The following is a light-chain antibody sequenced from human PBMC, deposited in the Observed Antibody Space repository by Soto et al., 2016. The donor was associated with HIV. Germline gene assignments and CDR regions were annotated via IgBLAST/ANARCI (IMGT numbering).Light chain of an antibody. J-gene: IGKJ2*01. CDR3: QQSYSTPHT. CDR1: QTVNTW. V-gene: IGKV1-5*03. CDR2: KAS. Sequence: DIQMTQSPSTLSASVGDRVTITCRASQTVNTWLAWYQQKPGKAPKLLIYKASTLETGVPSRFSGSGSGTEFTLTISSLQPEDFATYYCQQSYSTPHTFGQGTKLEIK.